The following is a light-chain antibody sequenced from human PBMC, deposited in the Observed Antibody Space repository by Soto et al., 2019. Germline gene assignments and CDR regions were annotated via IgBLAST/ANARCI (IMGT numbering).Light chain of an antibody. J-gene: IGLJ1*01. CDR3: AAWDDTLSGFYL. CDR2: SNS. Sequence: QSVLTQPPSASGTPGQRVTISCSGSSSNIGKNYVYWYQQLPGTAPELLIYSNSQRPSGVPDRFSGSKFGTSASLAISGLRSEDEADYYCAAWDDTLSGFYLFGTGTKVTVL. V-gene: IGLV1-47*02. CDR1: SSNIGKNY.